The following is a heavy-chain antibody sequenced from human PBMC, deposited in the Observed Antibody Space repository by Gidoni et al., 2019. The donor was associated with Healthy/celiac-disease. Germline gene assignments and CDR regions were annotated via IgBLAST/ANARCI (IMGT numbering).Heavy chain of an antibody. CDR2: IIPICGTA. CDR3: ARVSTYYGDRYYYYGMDV. D-gene: IGHD4-17*01. CDR1: GGTFSRYA. J-gene: IGHJ6*02. Sequence: QVQLVQSGAEVKKPGSSVKVSCKASGGTFSRYAISWVRQAPGQGLEWMGGIIPICGTANYAQKFQGRVTITADKSTSTAYMELSSLRSEDTAVYYCARVSTYYGDRYYYYGMDVWGQGTTVTVSS. V-gene: IGHV1-69*06.